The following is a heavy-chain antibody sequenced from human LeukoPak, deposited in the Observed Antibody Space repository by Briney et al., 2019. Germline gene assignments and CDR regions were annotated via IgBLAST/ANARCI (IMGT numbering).Heavy chain of an antibody. CDR3: ARNKINTVTTGWYFDL. V-gene: IGHV3-21*01. Sequence: PGGSLRLSCAASGFTFSSYGMNWVRQAPGKGLEWVAFVSIGGTYIYYADSVKGRFTISRDDAKNSLYLQMNSLTAEDTAEYYCARNKINTVTTGWYFDLWGRGTLVTVSS. J-gene: IGHJ2*01. D-gene: IGHD4-17*01. CDR2: VSIGGTYI. CDR1: GFTFSSYG.